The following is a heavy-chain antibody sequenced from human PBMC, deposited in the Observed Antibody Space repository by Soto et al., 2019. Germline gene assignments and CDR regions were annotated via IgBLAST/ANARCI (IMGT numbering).Heavy chain of an antibody. V-gene: IGHV3-48*03. CDR1: GFTFRNFE. CDR2: ISSSGSKR. Sequence: VQLVESGGGLVQPGGSLRLSCAASGFTFRNFEMNWVRQVPGKGLEWISYISSSGSKRYYADSVKGRFIVSRDNSNDSLFSEINSLGDEDTGVYYCARDSIAAPNWFDPWGPGTLVTVSS. J-gene: IGHJ5*02. D-gene: IGHD6-6*01. CDR3: ARDSIAAPNWFDP.